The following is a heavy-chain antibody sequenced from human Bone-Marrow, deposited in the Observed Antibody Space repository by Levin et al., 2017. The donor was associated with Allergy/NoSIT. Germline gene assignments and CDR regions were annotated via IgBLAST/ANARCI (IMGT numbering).Heavy chain of an antibody. J-gene: IGHJ6*03. CDR1: GFSFSSYA. Sequence: GESLKISCAASGFSFSSYAMSWVRQAPGKGLEWVSAISGSGGSTYYADPVKGRFTISRDNSKNTLYLQMNSLRAEDTAVYYCAKDSHYFGVNYMDVWGKGTTVTVSS. CDR2: ISGSGGST. V-gene: IGHV3-23*01. CDR3: AKDSHYFGVNYMDV. D-gene: IGHD3-3*01.